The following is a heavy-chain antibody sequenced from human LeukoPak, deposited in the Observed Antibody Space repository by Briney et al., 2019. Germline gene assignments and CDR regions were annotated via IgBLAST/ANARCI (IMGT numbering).Heavy chain of an antibody. Sequence: TGGSLRLSCTASRVTFSGYTMNWVRQAPGKGLEWVSSISSRSSDIYYAASVKGRFTISRDNARNSLYLQMSSLRAEDTAVYYCARALYYDILTGYQTHTYYFDYWGQGTLITVSS. CDR3: ARALYYDILTGYQTHTYYFDY. CDR1: RVTFSGYT. CDR2: ISSRSSDI. J-gene: IGHJ4*02. V-gene: IGHV3-21*01. D-gene: IGHD3-9*01.